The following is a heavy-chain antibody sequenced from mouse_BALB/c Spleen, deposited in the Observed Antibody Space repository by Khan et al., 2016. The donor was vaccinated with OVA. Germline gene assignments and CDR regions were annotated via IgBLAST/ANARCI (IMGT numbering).Heavy chain of an antibody. CDR1: GFTFTNYG. V-gene: IGHV9-3-1*01. CDR2: INTYTGEP. Sequence: QVQLKQSGPELKKPGETVQISCKASGFTFTNYGMNWVRQAPGKGLMWMVWINTYTGEPTFTDAFKGRFAFSLETSASTAYLQINSLKNEDTATYFCARVGYNGTMDFWGQGTSVTVSS. CDR3: ARVGYNGTMDF. J-gene: IGHJ4*01. D-gene: IGHD2-14*01.